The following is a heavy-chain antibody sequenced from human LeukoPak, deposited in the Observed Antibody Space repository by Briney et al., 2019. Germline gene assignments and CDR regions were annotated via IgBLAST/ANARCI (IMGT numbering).Heavy chain of an antibody. CDR1: GFDFSEHY. Sequence: PGGSLRLSCAASGFDFSEHYMDWFRQAPGKGLEWIGRIRNKGRGGTTEYAASVKGRFTISRDDSKNSLFLQMSGLKTEDTAVCYCTSVSAGLVEYWGQGTLVTVSS. CDR2: IRNKGRGGTT. CDR3: TSVSAGLVEY. J-gene: IGHJ4*02. D-gene: IGHD2/OR15-2a*01. V-gene: IGHV3-72*01.